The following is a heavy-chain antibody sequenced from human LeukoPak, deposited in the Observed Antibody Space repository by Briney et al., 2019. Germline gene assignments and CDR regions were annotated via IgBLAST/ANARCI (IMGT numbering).Heavy chain of an antibody. Sequence: SGGSLRLSCAASGFTFEDYGMSWVRHAPGKGLGWVSGINWNGGSTGYADSVKGRFTISRDNAKNSLYLQMNSLRAEDTALYYCARGRYYDSSGYYEMEGNYYYMDVWGKGTTVTVSS. V-gene: IGHV3-20*04. J-gene: IGHJ6*03. CDR1: GFTFEDYG. CDR2: INWNGGST. D-gene: IGHD3-22*01. CDR3: ARGRYYDSSGYYEMEGNYYYMDV.